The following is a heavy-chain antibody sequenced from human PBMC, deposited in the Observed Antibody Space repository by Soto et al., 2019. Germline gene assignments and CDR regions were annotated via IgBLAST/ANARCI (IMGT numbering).Heavy chain of an antibody. D-gene: IGHD2-15*01. CDR3: VVAAHPYYFDY. J-gene: IGHJ4*02. Sequence: QVQLVQSGAEVKKPGASVKVSCKASGYTFTSYGISWVRQAPGQGLEWMGWISAYNGNTNYAQKLQGRVTMTTDTSTSTADMELRSLSSDDTAVYYCVVAAHPYYFDYWGQGTLVTVSS. V-gene: IGHV1-18*01. CDR1: GYTFTSYG. CDR2: ISAYNGNT.